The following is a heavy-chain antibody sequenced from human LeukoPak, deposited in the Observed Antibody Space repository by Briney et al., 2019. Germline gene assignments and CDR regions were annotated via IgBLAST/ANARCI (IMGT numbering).Heavy chain of an antibody. CDR2: ISGGGGST. J-gene: IGHJ4*02. D-gene: IGHD3-22*01. V-gene: IGHV3-23*01. CDR3: AKDRAYYYDSSGYYHFDS. Sequence: GGSLRLSCAASGFTFSNCAMSWVRQAPGKGLEWVSGISGGGGSTYYADSVKGRLTISRDNSKNTLYVQLNSLRADDTAVYYCAKDRAYYYDSSGYYHFDSWGQGTLVTVSS. CDR1: GFTFSNCA.